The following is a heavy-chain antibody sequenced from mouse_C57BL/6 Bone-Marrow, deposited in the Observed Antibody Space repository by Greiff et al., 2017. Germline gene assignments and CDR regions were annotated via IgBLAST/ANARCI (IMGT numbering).Heavy chain of an antibody. D-gene: IGHD2-2*01. J-gene: IGHJ4*01. Sequence: EVQLQQSGAELVRPGASVTLSCTASGFNIKDDYMHWVKQRPEQGLEWIGWIDPENGDTEYASKFQGQATITADTSSNTAYLQLSSLTSEDTAVYYCTTRLQDYYAMDYWGQGTSVTVSS. V-gene: IGHV14-4*01. CDR3: TTRLQDYYAMDY. CDR2: IDPENGDT. CDR1: GFNIKDDY.